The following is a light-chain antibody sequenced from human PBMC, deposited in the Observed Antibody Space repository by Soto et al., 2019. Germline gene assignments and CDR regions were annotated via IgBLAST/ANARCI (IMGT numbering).Light chain of an antibody. CDR3: SSYTRSSTPWV. CDR1: SRDVGGYNY. V-gene: IGLV2-14*01. CDR2: DVS. Sequence: QSVLTQPASVSGSPGQSITISCTGTSRDVGGYNYVSWYQQYPAKAPKLLIYDVSSRPSGVSNRFSGSKSGNTASLTISGLQAEDEADYYCSSYTRSSTPWVFGGGTKLTVL. J-gene: IGLJ3*02.